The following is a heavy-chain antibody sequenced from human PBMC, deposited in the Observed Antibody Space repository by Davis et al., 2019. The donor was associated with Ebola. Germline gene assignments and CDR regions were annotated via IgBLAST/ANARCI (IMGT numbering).Heavy chain of an antibody. CDR2: IYSGGST. CDR1: GFTVSSNY. D-gene: IGHD3-3*01. CDR3: ARDDPGNDFWSGYYTH. Sequence: GESLKISCAASGFTVSSNYMSWVRQAPGKGLEWVSVIYSGGSTYYADSVKGRFTISRDNAKNSLYLQMNSLRAEDTAVYYCARDDPGNDFWSGYYTHWGQGTLVTVSS. J-gene: IGHJ4*02. V-gene: IGHV3-53*01.